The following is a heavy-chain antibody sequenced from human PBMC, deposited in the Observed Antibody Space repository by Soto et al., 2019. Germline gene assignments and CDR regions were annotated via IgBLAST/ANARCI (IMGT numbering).Heavy chain of an antibody. CDR2: ISGSSNYM. Sequence: GGSLRLSCSGSGFTFSSYTMHWVRQAPGKGLEWVSAISGSSNYMYYADSLRGRFTISRDNAKNSLFLQMNSLRTEDTAVYYCARVGYSGIYFVPFDYWGQGSLVTVSS. D-gene: IGHD1-26*01. CDR1: GFTFSSYT. J-gene: IGHJ4*02. V-gene: IGHV3-21*01. CDR3: ARVGYSGIYFVPFDY.